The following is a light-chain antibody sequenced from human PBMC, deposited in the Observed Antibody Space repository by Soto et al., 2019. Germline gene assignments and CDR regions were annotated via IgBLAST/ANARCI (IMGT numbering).Light chain of an antibody. CDR3: SSYTSSSSYV. Sequence: QSLVTPTAPVSWSSRQSHHTSCTGNRSDVGGYNYVSWYQQHPGKAPKLMIYDVSNRPSGVSNRFSGSKSGNTASLTISGLQAEDEADYYCSSYTSSSSYVFGTGTKVPVL. J-gene: IGLJ1*01. V-gene: IGLV2-14*01. CDR2: DVS. CDR1: RSDVGGYNY.